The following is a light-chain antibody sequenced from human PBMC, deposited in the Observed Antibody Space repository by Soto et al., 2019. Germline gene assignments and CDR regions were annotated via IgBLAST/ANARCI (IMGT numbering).Light chain of an antibody. CDR1: QSVSNN. Sequence: EILMTQSPATLSVSPGDRATLSCRASQSVSNNLAWYQQRPGQAPRLLIYGASTRATGIPARFSGSGSGTEFTRTISSLQSEDFAVYYCQQYNDWPPWTFGQGTKVEIK. CDR2: GAS. CDR3: QQYNDWPPWT. J-gene: IGKJ1*01. V-gene: IGKV3-15*01.